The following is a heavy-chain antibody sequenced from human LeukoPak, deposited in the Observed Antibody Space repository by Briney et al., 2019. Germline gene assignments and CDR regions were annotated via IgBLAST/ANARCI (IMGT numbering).Heavy chain of an antibody. CDR3: ARDQRFGELTYFDY. V-gene: IGHV1-18*01. J-gene: IGHJ4*02. D-gene: IGHD3-10*01. Sequence: ASVKVSCKASGYTFTNYGISWVRRAPGQGLEWMGWISTYYGNTKYAQTLQGRVTMTTDTSTSTAYMELRSLTSDDTAVYYCARDQRFGELTYFDYWGQGTLVTVSS. CDR1: GYTFTNYG. CDR2: ISTYYGNT.